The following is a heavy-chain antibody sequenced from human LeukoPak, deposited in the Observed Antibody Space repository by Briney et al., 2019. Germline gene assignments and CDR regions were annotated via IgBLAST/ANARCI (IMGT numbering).Heavy chain of an antibody. CDR1: GYTFTSYG. CDR2: ISAYNGNT. D-gene: IGHD2-8*01. V-gene: IGHV1-18*01. Sequence: ASVKVSCKASGYTFTSYGISWVRQAPGQGLEGMGWISAYNGNTNYAQKLQGRVTMTTDTSTSTAYMELRSLRSDDTAVYYCARGTYRISNDPINLDYWGQGTLVTVSS. CDR3: ARGTYRISNDPINLDY. J-gene: IGHJ4*02.